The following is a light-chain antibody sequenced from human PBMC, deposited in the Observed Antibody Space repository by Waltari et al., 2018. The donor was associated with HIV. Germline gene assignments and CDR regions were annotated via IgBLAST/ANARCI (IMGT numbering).Light chain of an antibody. V-gene: IGKV3-15*01. CDR2: GAS. Sequence: PATLSVSPGERATLSCRASQSVSSNLAWYQQKPGQAPRLLIYGASTRATGIPARFSGIGSGTDFTLTITSLQSEDFALYYCQQYNNWPPEWTFGQGTKVEIK. CDR1: QSVSSN. CDR3: QQYNNWPPEWT. J-gene: IGKJ1*01.